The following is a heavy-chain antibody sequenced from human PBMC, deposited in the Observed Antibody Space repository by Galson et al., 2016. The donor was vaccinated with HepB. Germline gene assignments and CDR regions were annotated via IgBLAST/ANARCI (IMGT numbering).Heavy chain of an antibody. CDR2: INFRGSA. CDR3: ARGAGSGTSWFDP. Sequence: LSLTCTVSGGSVRSSSYYWGWIRQPPGKGLEWIASINFRGSAYYNLSLRSRVTIYVDTSKNQFSLKLTSVTAADTAVYYCARGAGSGTSWFDPWGQGTLVTVSS. D-gene: IGHD2-15*01. V-gene: IGHV4-39*01. J-gene: IGHJ5*02. CDR1: GGSVRSSSYY.